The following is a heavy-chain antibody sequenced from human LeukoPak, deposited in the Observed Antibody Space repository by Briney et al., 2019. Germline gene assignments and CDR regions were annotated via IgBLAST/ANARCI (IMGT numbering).Heavy chain of an antibody. CDR3: ARSTPGERAAN. CDR2: IIPIFGIA. CDR1: GDTFSSYS. J-gene: IGHJ4*02. V-gene: IGHV1-69*02. D-gene: IGHD3-16*01. Sequence: SVKVSCKASGDTFSSYSISWVRQAPGQGLEWMGRIIPIFGIANYAQKFQGRVTITADKSTSTAYMELSSLRSEDTAVYCCARSTPGERAANWGQGTLVTVSS.